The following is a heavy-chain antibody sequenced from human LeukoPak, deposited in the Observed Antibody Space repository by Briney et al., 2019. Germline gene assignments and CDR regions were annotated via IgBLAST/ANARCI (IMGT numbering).Heavy chain of an antibody. CDR1: GFTFGDYA. CDR2: IRSKAYGGTT. D-gene: IGHD6-19*01. V-gene: IGHV3-49*03. J-gene: IGHJ4*02. CDR3: TSSRYSSGWLDY. Sequence: PGGSLRLSCTASGFTFGDYAMSWFRQAPGKGLEWVGFIRSKAYGGTTEYAASVKGIFTISRDDSKSIAYLQMNSLKTEDTAVYYCTSSRYSSGWLDYWGQGTLVTVSS.